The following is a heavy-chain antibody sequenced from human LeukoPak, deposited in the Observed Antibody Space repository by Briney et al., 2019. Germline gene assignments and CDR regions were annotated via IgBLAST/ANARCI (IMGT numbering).Heavy chain of an antibody. Sequence: SETLSLTCAVYGGSFSGYYWSWIRQPPGKGLEWIGYIYYSGSTYYNPSLKSRVTISVDTSKNQFSLKLSSVTAADTAVYYCARYANTAMVTRSYWYFDLWGRGTLVTVSS. J-gene: IGHJ2*01. CDR2: IYYSGST. D-gene: IGHD5-18*01. CDR3: ARYANTAMVTRSYWYFDL. V-gene: IGHV4-34*09. CDR1: GGSFSGYY.